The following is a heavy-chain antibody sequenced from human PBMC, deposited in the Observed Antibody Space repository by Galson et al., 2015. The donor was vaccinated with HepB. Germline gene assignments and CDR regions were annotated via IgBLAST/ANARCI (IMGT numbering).Heavy chain of an antibody. D-gene: IGHD5-24*01. CDR3: LATTLSFDY. Sequence: SLRLSCAASGFTFSSYAMHWVRQAPGKGLEWVAVISYDGSNKYYADSVKGRFTISRDNSKNTLYLQMNSLRAEDTAVYYGLATTLSFDYWGQGTLVTVSS. CDR1: GFTFSSYA. J-gene: IGHJ4*02. CDR2: ISYDGSNK. V-gene: IGHV3-30-3*01.